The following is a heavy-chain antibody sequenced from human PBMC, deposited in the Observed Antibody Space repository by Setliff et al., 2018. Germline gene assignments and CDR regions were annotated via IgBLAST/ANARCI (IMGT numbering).Heavy chain of an antibody. D-gene: IGHD6-19*01. CDR2: IYFGDSDT. CDR3: ARRLGNSGWYH. CDR1: GYSFTSYW. J-gene: IGHJ5*02. V-gene: IGHV5-51*01. Sequence: GESLTISCKGSGYSFTSYWIDWVRQMPGKGLEWMGIIYFGDSDTRYSPSFQGQVTISADKSISTAYLQWSSLKASDTAVYYCARRLGNSGWYHWGQGTLVTVSS.